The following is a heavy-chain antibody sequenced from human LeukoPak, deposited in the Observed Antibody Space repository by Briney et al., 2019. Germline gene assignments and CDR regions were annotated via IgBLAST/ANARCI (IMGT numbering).Heavy chain of an antibody. V-gene: IGHV4-59*01. CDR3: AREFGGGMDV. Sequence: SETLSLTCTVSGGSISSYYWSRIRQPPGKGLEWIGYIYYSGSTNYNPSLKSRVTISVDTSKNQFSLKLSSVTAADTAVYYCAREFGGGMDVWGQGTTVTVSS. CDR2: IYYSGST. CDR1: GGSISSYY. J-gene: IGHJ6*02. D-gene: IGHD3-10*01.